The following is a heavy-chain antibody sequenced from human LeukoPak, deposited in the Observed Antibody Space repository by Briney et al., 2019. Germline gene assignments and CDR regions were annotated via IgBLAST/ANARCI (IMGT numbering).Heavy chain of an antibody. V-gene: IGHV3-74*01. CDR1: RFTFSEYW. CDR3: SRGSYGDYSFDS. D-gene: IGHD4-17*01. J-gene: IGHJ4*02. CDR2: VNSDGSST. Sequence: PGGSLRLSCAASRFTFSEYWMHWVRQAPGKGLLWVSRVNSDGSSTSYADSVKGRFTISRDNAKNTLYLQMNSLRAEDTAVYYCSRGSYGDYSFDSWGQRTLVTVSS.